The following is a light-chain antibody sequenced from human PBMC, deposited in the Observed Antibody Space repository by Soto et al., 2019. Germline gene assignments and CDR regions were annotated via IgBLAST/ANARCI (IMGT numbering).Light chain of an antibody. CDR2: RAS. Sequence: DIQMTQSPSTLSASVGDTVPITCRASQSISSWLAWYQQKPGKAPKLLIYRASVLESGVPSRFSGSGSGTEFTLTISSLQPDDFATYYCQQYNSFSWTFGQGTKVDIK. CDR3: QQYNSFSWT. J-gene: IGKJ1*01. CDR1: QSISSW. V-gene: IGKV1-5*03.